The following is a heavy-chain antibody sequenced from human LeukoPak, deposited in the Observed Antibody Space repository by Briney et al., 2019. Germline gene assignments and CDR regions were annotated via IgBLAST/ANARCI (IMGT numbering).Heavy chain of an antibody. J-gene: IGHJ6*02. CDR3: ARTRFYCTNGVCFSSWHYYYGMDV. Sequence: PSETLSLTCAVYGGSFSGYYWSWIRQPPGKGLEWIGEINHSGSTNYNPSLKSRVTISVDTSKNQFSLKLSSVTAADTAVYYCARTRFYCTNGVCFSSWHYYYGMDVWGQGTTVTVSS. V-gene: IGHV4-34*01. CDR1: GGSFSGYY. D-gene: IGHD2-8*01. CDR2: INHSGST.